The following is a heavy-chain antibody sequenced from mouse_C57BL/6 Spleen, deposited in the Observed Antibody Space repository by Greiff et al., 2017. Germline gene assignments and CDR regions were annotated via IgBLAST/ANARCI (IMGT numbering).Heavy chain of an antibody. J-gene: IGHJ2*01. D-gene: IGHD2-2*01. CDR3: ARHGLSYFDY. CDR1: GFTFSSYG. Sequence: VQLKESGGDLVKPGGSLKLSCAASGFTFSSYGMSWVRQTPDKRLEWVATISSGGSYTYYPDSVKGRFTISRDNAKNTLYLQMSSLKSEDTAMYYCARHGLSYFDYWGQGTTLTVSS. V-gene: IGHV5-6*01. CDR2: ISSGGSYT.